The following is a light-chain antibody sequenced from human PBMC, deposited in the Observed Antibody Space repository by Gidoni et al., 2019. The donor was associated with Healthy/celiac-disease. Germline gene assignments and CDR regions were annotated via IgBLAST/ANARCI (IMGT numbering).Light chain of an antibody. CDR1: QSVSSY. CDR2: DAS. V-gene: IGKV3-11*01. J-gene: IGKJ4*01. CDR3: QQRSTWPPSLT. Sequence: EIVLTQSPATLFLSPGERATLSCRASQSVSSYLAWYQQKPGQAPRLLIYDASNRATGIPARFSGSGSGTDFTLTISSLEPEDFAVYYCQQRSTWPPSLTFGGGTKVEIK.